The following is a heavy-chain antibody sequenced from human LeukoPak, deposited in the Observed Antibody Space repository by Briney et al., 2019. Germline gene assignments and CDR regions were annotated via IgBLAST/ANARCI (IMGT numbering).Heavy chain of an antibody. Sequence: SVTVSCKTSGYPFTKWEINWVRQAAGQGLEWLGWVHPDNGNTYYAQRFRGRVTMSRDTSTTTAYMELSGLRSNDTAVYFCATGPRNDPWGQGTLVTVSS. J-gene: IGHJ5*02. CDR3: ATGPRNDP. V-gene: IGHV1-8*01. CDR2: VHPDNGNT. CDR1: GYPFTKWE. D-gene: IGHD1-14*01.